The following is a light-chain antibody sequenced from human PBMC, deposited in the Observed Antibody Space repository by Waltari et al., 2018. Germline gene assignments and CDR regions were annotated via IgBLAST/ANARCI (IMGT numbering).Light chain of an antibody. J-gene: IGLJ1*01. CDR2: GYN. Sequence: QSVLTQPPSVSGAPGQRVTISCTGSSSNIVAVHWYQHLPGTAPKLLIYGYNNRPSGIPDRFSGSKSGTSASLAITGLQAEDEADYYCQSYDSSLRGPYVFGTGTKVTVL. V-gene: IGLV1-40*01. CDR1: SSNIVAV. CDR3: QSYDSSLRGPYV.